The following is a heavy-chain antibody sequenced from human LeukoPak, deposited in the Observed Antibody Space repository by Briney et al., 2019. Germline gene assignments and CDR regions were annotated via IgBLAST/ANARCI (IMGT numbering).Heavy chain of an antibody. CDR3: AKHADGITIFGVVIIPGGPFDY. J-gene: IGHJ4*02. D-gene: IGHD3-3*01. CDR2: ISGSGGST. CDR1: GFTFSSYA. Sequence: GGSLGLSCAASGFTFSSYAMSWVRQAPGKGLEWVSAISGSGGSTYYADSVKGRFTISRDNSKNTLYLQMNSLRAEDTAVYYCAKHADGITIFGVVIIPGGPFDYWGQGTLVTVSS. V-gene: IGHV3-23*01.